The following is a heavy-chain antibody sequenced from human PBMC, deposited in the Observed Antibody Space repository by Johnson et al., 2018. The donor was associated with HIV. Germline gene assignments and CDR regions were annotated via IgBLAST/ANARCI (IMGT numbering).Heavy chain of an antibody. J-gene: IGHJ3*02. CDR3: AKDLRVFDWFNAYDAFDI. CDR1: GFIFSSYG. D-gene: IGHD3-9*01. CDR2: IWYDGSNK. V-gene: IGHV3-33*06. Sequence: VQLVESGGGVVQPGRSPRLSCAASGFIFSSYGMHWVRQAPGKGLEWVAVIWYDGSNKYYADSVKGRFTISRDNSKNTLYLQMNSLRSDDTAVYYCAKDLRVFDWFNAYDAFDIWGQGTMVTVSS.